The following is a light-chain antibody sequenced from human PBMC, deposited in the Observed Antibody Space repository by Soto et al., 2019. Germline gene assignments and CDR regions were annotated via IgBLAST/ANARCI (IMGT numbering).Light chain of an antibody. CDR3: QQYNSYSPIT. J-gene: IGKJ5*01. Sequence: DIQMTQSPSTLSASVGDRVTITCRASQSISSWLAWYQQKPGKAPKLLIYDASSLESGVPSRFSGSGSGTEFTITISSLQPDEFETYHCQQYNSYSPITFGQGTRLEIK. CDR1: QSISSW. CDR2: DAS. V-gene: IGKV1-5*01.